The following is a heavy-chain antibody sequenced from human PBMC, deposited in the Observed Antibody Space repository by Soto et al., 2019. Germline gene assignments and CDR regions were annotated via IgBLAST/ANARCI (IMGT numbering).Heavy chain of an antibody. J-gene: IGHJ4*02. CDR2: ISSNGGST. V-gene: IGHV3-64*01. CDR1: GFTFSSYT. Sequence: GGSLRLSCAASGFTFSSYTMHWVRQAPGKGLEYVSAISSNGGSTYYANSVKGRFTISRDNSKNTLYLQMGSLRPEDMAVYYCARDLYSDRIAVAVCWGQGTLVTVSS. CDR3: ARDLYSDRIAVAVC. D-gene: IGHD6-19*01.